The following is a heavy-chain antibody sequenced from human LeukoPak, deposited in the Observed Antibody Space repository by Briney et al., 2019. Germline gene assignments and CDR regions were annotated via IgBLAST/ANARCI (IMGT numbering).Heavy chain of an antibody. J-gene: IGHJ4*02. D-gene: IGHD3-22*01. V-gene: IGHV3-66*01. CDR2: IYSDGRT. CDR1: GFSVSSNY. Sequence: AGGSLRLSCAGTGFSVSSNYFNWVRQAPGKGLEWVSVIYSDGRTFYADSVKARFTISRDNSKNTLYLQMNSLRAEDTAVYYCAKVSQYYYDSSGYYYFDYWGQGTLVTVSS. CDR3: AKVSQYYYDSSGYYYFDY.